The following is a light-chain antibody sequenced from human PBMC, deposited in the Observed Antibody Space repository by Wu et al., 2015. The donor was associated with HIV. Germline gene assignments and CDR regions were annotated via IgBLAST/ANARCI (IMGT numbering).Light chain of an antibody. Sequence: EIVMTQSPDTLSVSPGERATLSCRASQSVGGNLAWYQQKPGQAPRLLIYGISIRATGIPARFSGSGSGTEFTLTISSMQSEDLAVYYCQQYTDWPPWDTFGQGTRAGDQ. CDR2: GIS. J-gene: IGKJ2*01. V-gene: IGKV3-15*01. CDR3: QQYTDWPPWDT. CDR1: QSVGGN.